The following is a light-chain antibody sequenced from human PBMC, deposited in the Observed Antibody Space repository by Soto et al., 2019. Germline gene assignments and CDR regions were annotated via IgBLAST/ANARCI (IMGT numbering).Light chain of an antibody. J-gene: IGKJ5*01. V-gene: IGKV2D-29*01. CDR2: GVA. CDR1: QGLLHSDGKTD. Sequence: DIVITQTPLSLSVTPGQPASISCKPSQGLLHSDGKTDLYWFLQKPGQPPQLLMYGVAIRISGVTDRVRGSGSGTDFTLKISRVEGEGVGVYYCMQGIKLPSTLGHRTRLE. CDR3: MQGIKLPST.